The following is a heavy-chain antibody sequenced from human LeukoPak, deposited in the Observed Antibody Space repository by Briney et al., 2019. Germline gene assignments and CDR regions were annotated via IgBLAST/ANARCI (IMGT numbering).Heavy chain of an antibody. J-gene: IGHJ4*02. CDR3: ARGGLSDSFDY. Sequence: RPSETLSLTCAVYGGSFSGYYWSWIRQPPGKGLEWIGEINHSGSTNYNPSLKSRVTISVDTSKNQFSLKLSSVTAADTAVYYCARGGLSDSFDYWGQGTLVTVSS. V-gene: IGHV4-34*01. CDR1: GGSFSGYY. CDR2: INHSGST. D-gene: IGHD3/OR15-3a*01.